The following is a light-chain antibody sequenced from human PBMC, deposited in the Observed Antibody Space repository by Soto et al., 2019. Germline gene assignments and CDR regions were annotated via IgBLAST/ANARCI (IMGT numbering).Light chain of an antibody. Sequence: EIVLTQSPGTLSLYPGESATLSCRASQSVTSSYIAWYQQKPGQAPRLLIYRASTRATGIPDRFSGSGSGIDFTLIISRLEPEDFAVYHCQQYGSSPWTFGQGTKVDIK. J-gene: IGKJ1*01. V-gene: IGKV3-20*01. CDR2: RAS. CDR1: QSVTSSY. CDR3: QQYGSSPWT.